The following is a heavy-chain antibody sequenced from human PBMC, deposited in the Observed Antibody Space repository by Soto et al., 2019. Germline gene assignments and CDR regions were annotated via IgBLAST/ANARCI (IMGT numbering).Heavy chain of an antibody. CDR3: AKGWGDY. J-gene: IGHJ4*02. V-gene: IGHV3-23*01. CDR2: ISSSGGST. D-gene: IGHD7-27*01. Sequence: EVQLLESGGGLVQPGGSLRLSCAASGFTFSSYTMSWVRQGPGKGLEWVSGISSSGGSTVYADSVKGRFTISRDNFKNTLYLQMNSLRAEDTAVNYCAKGWGDYWGQGPPVTVSS. CDR1: GFTFSSYT.